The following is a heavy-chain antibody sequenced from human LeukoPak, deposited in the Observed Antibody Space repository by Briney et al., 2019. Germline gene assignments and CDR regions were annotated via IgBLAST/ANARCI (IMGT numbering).Heavy chain of an antibody. Sequence: PGGSLRLSCAVSGFTFNNYWKNWVRQAPGKGLEWVASIRQYGNEKSYVDSLKGRFTISRDNAKNSLYLQMSSLRAEDTAVYYCARDGTAPGLYFDLWGQGTLVTVSS. CDR3: ARDGTAPGLYFDL. V-gene: IGHV3-7*01. D-gene: IGHD6-13*01. J-gene: IGHJ4*01. CDR1: GFTFNNYW. CDR2: IRQYGNEK.